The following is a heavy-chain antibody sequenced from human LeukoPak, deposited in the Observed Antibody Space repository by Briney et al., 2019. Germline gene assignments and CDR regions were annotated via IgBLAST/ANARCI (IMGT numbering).Heavy chain of an antibody. V-gene: IGHV4-39*07. CDR1: GGSISTSNYY. CDR2: IFYSGST. J-gene: IGHJ6*03. Sequence: SETLSLTCTVSGGSISTSNYYWGWIRQPPGKGLEWIGNIFYSGSTNYNPSLKSRVTISVDTSKNQFSLKLSSVTAADTAVYYCARGSHYYYYYMDVWGKGTTVTISS. CDR3: ARGSHYYYYYMDV.